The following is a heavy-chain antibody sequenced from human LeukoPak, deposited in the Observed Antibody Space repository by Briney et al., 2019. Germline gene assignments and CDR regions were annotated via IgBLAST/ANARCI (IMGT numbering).Heavy chain of an antibody. CDR3: AARPGYCSGGSGYSEPFDY. Sequence: GGSLRLSCAASGITFILYEMNWVRQAPGKGLGWLSYINRSGTTIYYADSVKGRFTISRDNAKNSLYLQMNSRRAEDTAVYYCAARPGYCSGGSGYSEPFDYWGQGTLVTVSS. D-gene: IGHD2-15*01. CDR1: GITFILYE. J-gene: IGHJ4*02. V-gene: IGHV3-48*03. CDR2: INRSGTTI.